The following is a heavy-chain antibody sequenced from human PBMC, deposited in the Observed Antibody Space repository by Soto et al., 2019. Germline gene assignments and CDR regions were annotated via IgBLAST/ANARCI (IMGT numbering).Heavy chain of an antibody. Sequence: EVQLLESGGGLVQPGGSLRLSCAASGFTFRTYAMSWVRLVPGKGLEWVSTISGDGGTTYSADSVKGRFAISRDNYNNTQSLQMNSLRAEDTAVYYCAEGRLGGPSCLYYYYGMDLWGQGTTVTVSS. CDR2: ISGDGGTT. CDR1: GFTFRTYA. V-gene: IGHV3-23*01. CDR3: AEGRLGGPSCLYYYYGMDL. J-gene: IGHJ6*02. D-gene: IGHD4-17*01.